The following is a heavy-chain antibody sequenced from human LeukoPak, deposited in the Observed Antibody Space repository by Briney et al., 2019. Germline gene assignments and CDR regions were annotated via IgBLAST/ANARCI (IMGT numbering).Heavy chain of an antibody. J-gene: IGHJ6*03. CDR3: ARLGYCDSSSCYLHYHYYMDV. Sequence: SETLSLTCTVSGGSISSSSYYWGWIRQPPGKGLEWTESIFYSGNTHYNPSLKSRVTISVDTSKNQFSLKLSSVTASDTAMYYCARLGYCDSSSCYLHYHYYMDVWGKGTTVTVSS. CDR2: IFYSGNT. CDR1: GGSISSSSYY. D-gene: IGHD2-2*01. V-gene: IGHV4-39*01.